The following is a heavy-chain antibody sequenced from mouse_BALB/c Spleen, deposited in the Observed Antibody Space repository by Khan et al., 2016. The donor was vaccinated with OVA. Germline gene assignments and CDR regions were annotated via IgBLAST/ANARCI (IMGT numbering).Heavy chain of an antibody. Sequence: EVELVESGGGLVQPGGSRKLSCAASGFTFSRFGMHWVRQAPEKGLEWVAYISSGSSSIYYADTVKGRFTISRDNPNNTLFLQMTSLRSEDTAMYYGARDSNFDYWGQGTTLTVSS. V-gene: IGHV5-17*02. CDR2: ISSGSSSI. CDR3: ARDSNFDY. CDR1: GFTFSRFG. J-gene: IGHJ2*01.